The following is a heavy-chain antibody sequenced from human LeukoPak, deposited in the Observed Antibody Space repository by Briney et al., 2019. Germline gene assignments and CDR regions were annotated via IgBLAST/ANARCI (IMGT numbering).Heavy chain of an antibody. CDR2: IIPILGIA. V-gene: IGHV1-69*04. Sequence: SVKVSCKASGGTFSSYAISWVRQAPGQGLEWMGRIIPILGIANYAQKFQGRVTITADKSTSTAYMGLSSLRSEDTAVYYCARPGYYYDSSGYADWGQGTLVTVSS. CDR3: ARPGYYYDSSGYAD. J-gene: IGHJ4*02. D-gene: IGHD3-22*01. CDR1: GGTFSSYA.